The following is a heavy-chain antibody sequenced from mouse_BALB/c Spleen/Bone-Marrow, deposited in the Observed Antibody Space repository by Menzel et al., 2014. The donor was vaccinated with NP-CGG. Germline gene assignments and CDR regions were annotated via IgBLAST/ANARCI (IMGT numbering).Heavy chain of an antibody. V-gene: IGHV1S53*02. Sequence: LVESDAELVKPGASVKISCKASGYTFTDHAIHWVKQKPEQGLEWIGYISPGDGVIKYNEKFKGKALLTADKSSSTAYMQLNSLTSEDSAVYFCKRSLGRFAYWGQGTLVTVSA. CDR2: ISPGDGVI. CDR3: KRSLGRFAY. D-gene: IGHD4-1*01. CDR1: GYTFTDHA. J-gene: IGHJ3*01.